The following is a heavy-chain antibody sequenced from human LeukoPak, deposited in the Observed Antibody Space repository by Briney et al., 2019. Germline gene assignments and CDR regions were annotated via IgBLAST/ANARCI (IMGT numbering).Heavy chain of an antibody. CDR1: GFTFSSYA. CDR3: AKDRWSSTSMRWFDP. D-gene: IGHD2-2*01. CDR2: ISGSGGST. J-gene: IGHJ5*02. V-gene: IGHV3-23*01. Sequence: GESLRLSCAASGFTFSSYAMSWVRQAPGKGLEWVSAISGSGGSTYYADSVKGRFTISRDNSKNTLYLQMNSLRAEDTAVYYCAKDRWSSTSMRWFDPWGQGTLVTASS.